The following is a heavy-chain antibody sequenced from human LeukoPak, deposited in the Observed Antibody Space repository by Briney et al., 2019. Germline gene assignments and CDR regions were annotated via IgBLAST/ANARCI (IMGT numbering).Heavy chain of an antibody. CDR3: AGQDYYDSSGYYYPSYFDY. J-gene: IGHJ4*02. Sequence: PSEALSLTCTVSGVSISSSSYYWRWIRQPPGKGLGWIGGIYYSGSTYYNPSLKSRFTISVDTSKNQFSLKLSSVTAADTAVYYCAGQDYYDSSGYYYPSYFDYWGQGTLVTVSS. V-gene: IGHV4-39*01. CDR1: GVSISSSSYY. CDR2: IYYSGST. D-gene: IGHD3-22*01.